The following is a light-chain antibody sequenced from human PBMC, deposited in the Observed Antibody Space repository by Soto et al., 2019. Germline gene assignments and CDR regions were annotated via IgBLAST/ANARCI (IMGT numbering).Light chain of an antibody. V-gene: IGLV2-8*01. CDR2: EVT. Sequence: QSALTQPHSASGSPGQSVTISCSGTSCEIGDYNYVSWYQQHPDKVPKLISYEVTKRPSGVPDRFSGSKSGYTYSLAVSDLRPADEAVYYCSSQSGTNSNVIFGGGTKLTVL. J-gene: IGLJ2*01. CDR1: SCEIGDYNY. CDR3: SSQSGTNSNVI.